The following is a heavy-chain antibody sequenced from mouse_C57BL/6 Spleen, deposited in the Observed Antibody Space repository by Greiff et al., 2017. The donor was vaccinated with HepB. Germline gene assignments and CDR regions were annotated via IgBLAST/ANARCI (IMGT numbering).Heavy chain of an antibody. D-gene: IGHD2-4*01. CDR3: TRDVYDYDGYFDV. J-gene: IGHJ1*03. CDR2: ISSGGDYI. Sequence: EVKVVESGEGLVKPGGSLKLSCAASGFTFSSYAMSWVRQTPEKRLEWVAYISSGGDYIYYADTVKGRFTISRDNARNTLYLQMSSLKSEDTAMYDCTRDVYDYDGYFDVWGTGTTVTVSS. CDR1: GFTFSSYA. V-gene: IGHV5-9-1*02.